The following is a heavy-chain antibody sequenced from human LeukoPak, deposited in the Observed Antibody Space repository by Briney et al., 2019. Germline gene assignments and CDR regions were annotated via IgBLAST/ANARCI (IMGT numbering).Heavy chain of an antibody. CDR3: ARPDYFASHD. CDR1: GYSFTNYW. CDR2: IYPDDSRT. V-gene: IGHV5-51*01. D-gene: IGHD3-10*01. J-gene: IGHJ4*02. Sequence: GESLKISCKGSGYSFTNYWISWVRQMPGKGLEWVAIIYPDDSRTNYSPSFQGHVTISVDRSINTAYLQWSSLRASDTAMYYCARPDYFASHDWGQGTLVTVST.